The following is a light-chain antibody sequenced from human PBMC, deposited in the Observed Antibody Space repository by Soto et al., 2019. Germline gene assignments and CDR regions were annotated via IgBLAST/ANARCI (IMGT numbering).Light chain of an antibody. CDR1: SSDVGGYNY. V-gene: IGLV2-14*01. J-gene: IGLJ1*01. CDR2: EVA. Sequence: QSALTQPASVSGSPGQSITISCTGTSSDVGGYNYVSWYQQHPGKAPKLIIYEVAHRPSGVSDRFSGSKSGNTASLTISGLQADDEADYYCQSYDITLIGYVLGTGTKLTVL. CDR3: QSYDITLIGYV.